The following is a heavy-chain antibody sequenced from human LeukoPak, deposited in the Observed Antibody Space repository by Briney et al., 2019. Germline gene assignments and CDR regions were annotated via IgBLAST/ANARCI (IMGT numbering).Heavy chain of an antibody. D-gene: IGHD6-13*01. CDR1: GFTFSSLW. CDR3: ARDSSSSWEYYFDY. J-gene: IGHJ4*02. Sequence: PGGSLRLSCAASGFTFSSLWMTWVRQAPGKGLEWVANIKQDGSEKYYVDSVKGRFTISRDNAKSSLYLQMNSLRAEDTAVYYCARDSSSSWEYYFDYWGQGTLVTVSS. V-gene: IGHV3-7*01. CDR2: IKQDGSEK.